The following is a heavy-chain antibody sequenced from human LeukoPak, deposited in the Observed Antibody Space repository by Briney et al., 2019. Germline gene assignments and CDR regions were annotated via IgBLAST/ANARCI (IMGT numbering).Heavy chain of an antibody. Sequence: GGSLRLSCTASGFTFVDYAMSWVRQAPGKGLEWVDLIISKAYGATTEYAASVKGRFTISRDDSKSIAYLQMNSLKTEDTAVYYCSRVHGSSWYGYFDYWGQGTLVTVSS. CDR2: IISKAYGATT. V-gene: IGHV3-49*04. CDR3: SRVHGSSWYGYFDY. J-gene: IGHJ4*02. CDR1: GFTFVDYA. D-gene: IGHD6-13*01.